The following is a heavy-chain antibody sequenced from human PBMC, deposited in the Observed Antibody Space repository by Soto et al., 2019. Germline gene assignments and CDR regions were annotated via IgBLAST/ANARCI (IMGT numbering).Heavy chain of an antibody. CDR2: IYHTERA. CDR3: ARATYYTHSSGYAFSFDF. V-gene: IGHV4-38-2*01. Sequence: PSETLSLTCGVSGYSVTTGDYWVWIRQPPGQGRDWIVSIYHTERAFYNPSLKSRVTMSVDTSKNQFSLRLNSVTAADTALYFCARATYYTHSSGYAFSFDFWGQGILVTVSS. D-gene: IGHD3-22*01. J-gene: IGHJ4*02. CDR1: GYSVTTGDY.